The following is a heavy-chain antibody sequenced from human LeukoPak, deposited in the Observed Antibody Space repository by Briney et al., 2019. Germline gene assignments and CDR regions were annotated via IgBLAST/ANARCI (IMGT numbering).Heavy chain of an antibody. CDR3: AREWGRIAVAGGPGY. J-gene: IGHJ4*02. D-gene: IGHD6-19*01. Sequence: GESLRLSCEASGFIFSNYGMHWVRQAPGKGLEWLALIWYEGQTKFYADSVKGRFTISRDNSGNTLFLHMTDLRVEDTAVYYCAREWGRIAVAGGPGYWGQGALVTVSS. V-gene: IGHV3-33*01. CDR2: IWYEGQTK. CDR1: GFIFSNYG.